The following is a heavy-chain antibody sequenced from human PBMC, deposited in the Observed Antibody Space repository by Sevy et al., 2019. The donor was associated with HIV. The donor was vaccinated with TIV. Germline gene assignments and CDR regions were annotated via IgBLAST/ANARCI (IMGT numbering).Heavy chain of an antibody. CDR2: IIPIFGTA. Sequence: ASVKVSCKASGGTFSSYAMSWVRQAPGQGLEWMGGIIPIFGTANYAQKFQGRVTITADKSTSTAYMELSSLRSEDTAVYYCARDPGSFYYYYMDVWGKGTTVTVSS. D-gene: IGHD6-19*01. V-gene: IGHV1-69*06. CDR1: GGTFSSYA. CDR3: ARDPGSFYYYYMDV. J-gene: IGHJ6*03.